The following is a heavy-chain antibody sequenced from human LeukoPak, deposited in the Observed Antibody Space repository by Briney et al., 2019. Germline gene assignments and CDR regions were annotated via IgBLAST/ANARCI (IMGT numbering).Heavy chain of an antibody. Sequence: GGSLRLSCAASGFTFSSYSMDWVRQAPGKGLEWVSSISSSSSYIYYADSVKGRFTISRDNAKNSLYLQMNSLRAEDTAVYYCARALYKGRRKGYYYGMDVWGQGTTVTVSS. J-gene: IGHJ6*02. CDR1: GFTFSSYS. D-gene: IGHD1-14*01. CDR2: ISSSSSYI. V-gene: IGHV3-21*04. CDR3: ARALYKGRRKGYYYGMDV.